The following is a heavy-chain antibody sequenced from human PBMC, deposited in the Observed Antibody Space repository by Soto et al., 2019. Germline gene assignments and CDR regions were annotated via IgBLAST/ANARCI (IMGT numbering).Heavy chain of an antibody. CDR3: AKWPQGRTGSPDTRWFDP. V-gene: IGHV3-23*01. J-gene: IGHJ5*02. D-gene: IGHD1-1*01. CDR1: GFTFSSYA. CDR2: ISGSGSTI. Sequence: EVQLLESGGGLVQPGGSLRLSCAASGFTFSSYAMSWVRQAPGKGLEWVSSISGSGSTIYYSDSVKGRFTISRDSSKDTLHLQMNSLRAEDTAVYYCAKWPQGRTGSPDTRWFDPWGQGTLVTVSS.